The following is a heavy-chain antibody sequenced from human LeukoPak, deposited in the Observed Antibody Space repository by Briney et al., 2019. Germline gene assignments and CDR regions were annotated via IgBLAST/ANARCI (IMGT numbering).Heavy chain of an antibody. CDR2: IYYSGTT. V-gene: IGHV4-39*01. D-gene: IGHD3-3*01. Sequence: SETLSLTSTVSGGSISSSSYCLGWIRQSPGKGMEWIESIYYSGTTYNNPSLNNRVTTSVDTCKNEFSLKLKFVTAADTAIYYCARQLYGSYSDFWGQGILVTVSS. CDR3: ARQLYGSYSDF. CDR1: GGSISSSSYC. J-gene: IGHJ4*02.